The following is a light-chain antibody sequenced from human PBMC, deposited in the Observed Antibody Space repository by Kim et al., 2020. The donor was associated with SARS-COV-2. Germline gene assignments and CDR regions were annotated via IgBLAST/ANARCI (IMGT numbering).Light chain of an antibody. CDR3: QKYNSAPRNT. CDR2: AAS. V-gene: IGKV1-27*01. Sequence: DIQMTQSPSSLSSSVGDRVTITCRASQGISNYLAWYQQKPGKVPKLLIYAASTLQSGVPSRFSGSGSGTDFTLTISSLQPEDVATYYCQKYNSAPRNTFGQGTNREI. J-gene: IGKJ2*01. CDR1: QGISNY.